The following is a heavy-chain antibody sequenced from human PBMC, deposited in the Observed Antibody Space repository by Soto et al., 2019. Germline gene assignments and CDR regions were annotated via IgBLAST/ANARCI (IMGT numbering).Heavy chain of an antibody. CDR2: ISGSGGST. J-gene: IGHJ4*02. Sequence: GGSLRLSCAASGFTFSSYGMSWVRQAPGKGLEWVSAISGSGGSTYYADSVKGRFTISRDNSKNTLYLQMNSLRAEDTAVYYCAKDQQYSSGWTTLYFDYWGQGTLVTVSS. D-gene: IGHD6-19*01. CDR3: AKDQQYSSGWTTLYFDY. V-gene: IGHV3-23*01. CDR1: GFTFSSYG.